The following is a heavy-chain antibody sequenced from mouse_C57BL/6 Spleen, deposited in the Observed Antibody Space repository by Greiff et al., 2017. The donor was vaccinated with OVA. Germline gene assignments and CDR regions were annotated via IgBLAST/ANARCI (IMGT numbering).Heavy chain of an antibody. J-gene: IGHJ1*03. V-gene: IGHV2-2*01. Sequence: VQLQQSGPGLVQPSQSLSITCTVSGFSLTSYGVHWVRQSPGKGLEWLGVIWSGGSTDYNSAFISRLSISKDNSKSQVFFKMNSLQADDTAIYYCARNLGLTTVLEGYFDVWGTGTTVTVSS. D-gene: IGHD1-1*01. CDR3: ARNLGLTTVLEGYFDV. CDR2: IWSGGST. CDR1: GFSLTSYG.